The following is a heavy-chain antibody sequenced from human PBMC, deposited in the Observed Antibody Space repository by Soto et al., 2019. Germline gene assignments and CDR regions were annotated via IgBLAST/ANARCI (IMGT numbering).Heavy chain of an antibody. V-gene: IGHV4-34*01. J-gene: IGHJ4*02. CDR2: INHSGST. CDR1: GGSFSGYD. CDR3: ARTEITMNFDY. D-gene: IGHD3-22*01. Sequence: SETLSLSCGVYGGSFSGYDWSWIRQPPGKGLEWIGEINHSGSTNYNPSLKSRVTISVDTSKNQFSLKLSSVTAADTAVYYCARTEITMNFDYWGQGTLVTVSS.